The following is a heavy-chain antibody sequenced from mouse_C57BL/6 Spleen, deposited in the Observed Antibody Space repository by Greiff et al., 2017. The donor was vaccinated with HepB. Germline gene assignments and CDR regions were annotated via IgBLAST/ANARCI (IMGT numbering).Heavy chain of an antibody. CDR2: IHPNSGST. Sequence: VQLQQPGAELVKPGASVKLSCKASGYTFTSYWMHWVKQRPGQGLEWIGMIHPNSGSTNYNEKFKSKATLTEDKSSSTAYMQLSSLTSEDSAVYYCARSGGIYYGNYNYWGQGTTLTVSS. J-gene: IGHJ2*01. V-gene: IGHV1-64*01. CDR3: ARSGGIYYGNYNY. CDR1: GYTFTSYW. D-gene: IGHD2-1*01.